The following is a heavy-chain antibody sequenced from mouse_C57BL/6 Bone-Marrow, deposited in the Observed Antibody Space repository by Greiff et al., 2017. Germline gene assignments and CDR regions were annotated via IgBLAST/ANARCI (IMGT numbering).Heavy chain of an antibody. D-gene: IGHD2-3*01. V-gene: IGHV1-50*01. CDR1: GYTFTSYW. Sequence: QVQLKESGAELVKPGASVKLSCKASGYTFTSYWMQWVKQRPGQGLEWIGEIDPSDSYTNYNQKFKGKATLTVDTSSSTAYMQLSSLTSEDSAVYYCARWLLRAMDYWGQGTSVTVSS. CDR3: ARWLLRAMDY. J-gene: IGHJ4*01. CDR2: IDPSDSYT.